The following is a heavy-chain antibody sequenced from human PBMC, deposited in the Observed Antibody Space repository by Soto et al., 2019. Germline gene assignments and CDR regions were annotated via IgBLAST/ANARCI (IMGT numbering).Heavy chain of an antibody. V-gene: IGHV1-18*01. J-gene: IGHJ4*02. CDR3: ARDPPPPDY. CDR1: GYTFASYA. CDR2: ISAYNGNT. Sequence: QVQLVQSGAEVKKPGASVKVSCKASGYTFASYAISWMRQAPGQGLEWMGWISAYNGNTNYAQKLQGRGSMTTDTSTSTAYMQLRSLRSDDTTVYYCARDPPPPDYWGPGTLVTVSS.